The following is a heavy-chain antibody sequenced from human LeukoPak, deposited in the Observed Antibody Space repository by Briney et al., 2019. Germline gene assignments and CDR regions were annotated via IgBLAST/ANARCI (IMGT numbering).Heavy chain of an antibody. Sequence: ASVKVSCKASGYTFTGYYMHWVRQAPGQGLEWMGWINPNSGGTNYAQKFQGRVTMTRDTSISTAYMELSRLRSDDTAVYYCAREKGYCTNGVCLSWFDPWGQGTLVTVSS. J-gene: IGHJ5*02. V-gene: IGHV1-2*02. CDR3: AREKGYCTNGVCLSWFDP. CDR2: INPNSGGT. CDR1: GYTFTGYY. D-gene: IGHD2-8*01.